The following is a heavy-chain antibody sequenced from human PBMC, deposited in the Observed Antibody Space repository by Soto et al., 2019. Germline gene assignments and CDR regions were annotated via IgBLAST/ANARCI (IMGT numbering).Heavy chain of an antibody. CDR2: IYSGGRT. CDR3: AREAISSDYFDY. Sequence: EVQLVETGGGLIQPGGSLRLSCAASGFTVSSNYMSWVRQAPGQGLEWVSFIYSGGRTYYADSVKGRFTISRDISKNTLYLQMNSLRAEDTAVYYCAREAISSDYFDYWGQGTLVIVSS. CDR1: GFTVSSNY. D-gene: IGHD3-22*01. V-gene: IGHV3-53*02. J-gene: IGHJ4*02.